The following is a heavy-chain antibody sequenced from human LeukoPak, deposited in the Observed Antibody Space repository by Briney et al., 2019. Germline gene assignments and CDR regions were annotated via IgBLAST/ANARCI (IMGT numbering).Heavy chain of an antibody. CDR3: ARDISDYDGTRFGY. Sequence: SGGSLRLSCAASGFTFSTYSMHWVRQAPGKGLEWVTMISSDGGKKYYADSVKGRFTISRDNAKNSLYLQMNSLRAEDTAVYYCARDISDYDGTRFGYWGQGTLVTVSS. J-gene: IGHJ4*02. D-gene: IGHD4-23*01. CDR1: GFTFSTYS. V-gene: IGHV3-30-3*01. CDR2: ISSDGGKK.